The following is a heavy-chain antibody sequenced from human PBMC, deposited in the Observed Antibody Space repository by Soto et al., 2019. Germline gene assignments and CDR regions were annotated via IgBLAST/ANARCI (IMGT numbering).Heavy chain of an antibody. Sequence: QVQLQESGPGLVRPSQTLSLTCTVSRGSISNSDYYWSWLRQPPGRGLEWLGYIFDSGHTFYNPSLKSRATTSEDTSKNQFSLRLRSVTAADTAVYYCARTTPEWLLTFDYWGQGALVTVSS. CDR3: ARTTPEWLLTFDY. D-gene: IGHD3-3*01. CDR1: RGSISNSDYY. V-gene: IGHV4-30-4*01. J-gene: IGHJ4*02. CDR2: IFDSGHT.